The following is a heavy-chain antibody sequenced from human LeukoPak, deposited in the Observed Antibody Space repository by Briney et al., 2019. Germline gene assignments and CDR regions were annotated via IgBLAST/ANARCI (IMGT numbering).Heavy chain of an antibody. CDR3: AREVARSGGSCYSRFFDY. D-gene: IGHD2-15*01. J-gene: IGHJ4*02. CDR1: GFTFSSYW. CDR2: INSDGSST. V-gene: IGHV3-74*01. Sequence: PGGSLRLSCAASGFTFSSYWMHWVRQAPGKGLVWVSRINSDGSSTNYADSVKGRFTISRDNAKNTLYLQTNSLRAEDTAVYYCAREVARSGGSCYSRFFDYWGQGTLVTVSS.